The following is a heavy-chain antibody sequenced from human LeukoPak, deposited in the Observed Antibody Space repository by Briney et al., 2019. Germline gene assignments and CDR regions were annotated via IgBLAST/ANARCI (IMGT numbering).Heavy chain of an antibody. CDR2: INPNSGGT. J-gene: IGHJ4*02. V-gene: IGHV1-2*02. CDR3: ARAAYSSGWLTIFYY. Sequence: ASVKVSCKASGYTFTGYYMHWVRQAPGQGPEWMGWINPNSGGTNYAQKFQGRVTMTRDTSISTAYMELSRLRSDDTAVYYCARAAYSSGWLTIFYYWAQGTLVTVSS. D-gene: IGHD6-19*01. CDR1: GYTFTGYY.